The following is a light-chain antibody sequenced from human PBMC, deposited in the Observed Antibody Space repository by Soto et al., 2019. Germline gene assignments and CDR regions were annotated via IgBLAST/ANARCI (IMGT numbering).Light chain of an antibody. J-gene: IGKJ4*01. Sequence: DVVLTQSPDSLAVSLGERATINCKSSQSVFYNSNNKNYLAWYQQRVGQPPKLLIYWASTRQSGVPDRFSGSGSGTDFTLTISSLQAEDVAVYFCQQYFSSPLPFGGGTKVEIK. CDR3: QQYFSSPLP. V-gene: IGKV4-1*01. CDR2: WAS. CDR1: QSVFYNSNNKNY.